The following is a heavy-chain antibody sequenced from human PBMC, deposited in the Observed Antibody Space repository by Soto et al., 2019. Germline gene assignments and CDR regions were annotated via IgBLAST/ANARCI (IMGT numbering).Heavy chain of an antibody. Sequence: VQLVESGGVVVQPGGSLRLSCAASGFTFDDYTMHWVRQAPGKGLEWVSLISWDGGSTYYADSVKGRFTISRDNSKNSLYLQMNSLRTEDTALYYCAKDKAPATAPGGYYYYYGMDVWGQGTTVTVSS. D-gene: IGHD2-2*01. CDR3: AKDKAPATAPGGYYYYYGMDV. J-gene: IGHJ6*02. V-gene: IGHV3-43*01. CDR1: GFTFDDYT. CDR2: ISWDGGST.